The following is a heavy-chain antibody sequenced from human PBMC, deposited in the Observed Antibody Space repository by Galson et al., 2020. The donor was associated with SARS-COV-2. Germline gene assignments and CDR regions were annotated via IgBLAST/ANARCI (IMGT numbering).Heavy chain of an antibody. Sequence: SETLSLTCAVYGGSFSGYYWSWIRRPPGKGLEWIGEINHSGSTNYNPSLKSRVTISVDTSKNQFSLKLSSVTAADTAVYYCAREDRGSGSVGFDYWGQGTLVTVSS. J-gene: IGHJ4*02. D-gene: IGHD5-12*01. CDR2: INHSGST. CDR1: GGSFSGYY. CDR3: AREDRGSGSVGFDY. V-gene: IGHV4-34*01.